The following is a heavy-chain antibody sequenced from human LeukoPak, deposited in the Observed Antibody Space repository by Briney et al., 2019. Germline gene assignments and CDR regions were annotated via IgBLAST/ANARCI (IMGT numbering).Heavy chain of an antibody. CDR2: IYYSGST. CDR3: ARNSPGKYCSSTSCYYVGYYYGMDV. D-gene: IGHD2-2*01. V-gene: IGHV4-59*12. Sequence: SETLSLTCTVSGGSISSYYWSWIRQPPGKGLEWIGYIYYSGSTNYNPSLKSRVTISVDTSKNQFSLKLSSVTAADTAVYYCARNSPGKYCSSTSCYYVGYYYGMDVWGQGTTVTVSS. J-gene: IGHJ6*02. CDR1: GGSISSYY.